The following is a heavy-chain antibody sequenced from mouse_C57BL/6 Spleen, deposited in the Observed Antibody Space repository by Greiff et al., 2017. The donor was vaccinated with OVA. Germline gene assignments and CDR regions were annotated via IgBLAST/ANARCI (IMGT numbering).Heavy chain of an antibody. CDR1: GYTFTNYW. CDR3: ARGSSCPFDY. J-gene: IGHJ2*01. D-gene: IGHD3-2*02. V-gene: IGHV1-63*01. Sequence: QVQLKESGAELVRPGTSVKMSCKASGYTFTNYWIGWAKQRPGHGLEWIGDIYPGGGYTNYNEKFKGKATLTADKSSSTAYMQFSSLTSEDAAIYYCARGSSCPFDYWGQGTTLTVSS. CDR2: IYPGGGYT.